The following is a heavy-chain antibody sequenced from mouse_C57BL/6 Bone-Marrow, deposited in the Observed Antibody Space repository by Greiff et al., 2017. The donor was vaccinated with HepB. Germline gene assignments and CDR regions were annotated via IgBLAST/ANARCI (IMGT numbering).Heavy chain of an antibody. CDR3: ARDYGSSGGALDY. Sequence: QVQLKESGAELVKPGASVKISCKASGYAFSSYWITWVRQRPGQGLEWIGDVFPGSGGSNNNEKFKRRATLTVDTSSSTAYMQLSSLTSEDSAVYYCARDYGSSGGALDYWGQGTSVTVSS. CDR1: GYAFSSYW. CDR2: VFPGSGGS. D-gene: IGHD1-1*01. J-gene: IGHJ4*01. V-gene: IGHV1-55*01.